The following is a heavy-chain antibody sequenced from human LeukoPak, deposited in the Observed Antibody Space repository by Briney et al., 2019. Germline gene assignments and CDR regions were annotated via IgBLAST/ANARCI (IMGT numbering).Heavy chain of an antibody. CDR2: IYYSGST. CDR1: GGSISSSSYY. V-gene: IGHV4-39*01. D-gene: IGHD3-16*02. Sequence: SETLSLTCTVSGGSISSSSYYWGWIRQPPGKGLEWIGSIYYSGSTYYNPSLKSRVTIFVDTSKNQFSLKPSSVTAADTAVYYCATTYYDYVWGSYRHDYWGQGTLVTVSS. CDR3: ATTYYDYVWGSYRHDY. J-gene: IGHJ4*02.